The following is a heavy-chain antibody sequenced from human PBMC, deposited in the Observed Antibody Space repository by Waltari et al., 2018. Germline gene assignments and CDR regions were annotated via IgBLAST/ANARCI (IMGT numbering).Heavy chain of an antibody. CDR3: ARGRDGSSGSQGAFDI. J-gene: IGHJ3*02. Sequence: QVQLVQSGAEVKKPGSSVTVSCKASGGTFSRYAIRWTRQAPGQGLEWMGGIIPILGIANYAQKFQGRVTITAYKSTSTAYMELSSLRSEDTAVYYCARGRDGSSGSQGAFDIWGQGTMVTVSS. V-gene: IGHV1-69*10. D-gene: IGHD6-13*01. CDR1: GGTFSRYA. CDR2: IIPILGIA.